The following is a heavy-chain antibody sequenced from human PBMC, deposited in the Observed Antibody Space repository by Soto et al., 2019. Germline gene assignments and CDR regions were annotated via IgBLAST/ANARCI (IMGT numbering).Heavy chain of an antibody. V-gene: IGHV3-48*01. Sequence: EVQLVESGGGLVQPGGSLRLSCAASGFPFSSYAMNWVRQTPDKGLEWLSYISDSGSTIHYADSVKGRFTISRDNAKNSLYLQINSLRADDTAVYYCTRDGSWGQGTLVTVSS. J-gene: IGHJ5*02. CDR2: ISDSGSTI. CDR3: TRDGS. CDR1: GFPFSSYA. D-gene: IGHD5-12*01.